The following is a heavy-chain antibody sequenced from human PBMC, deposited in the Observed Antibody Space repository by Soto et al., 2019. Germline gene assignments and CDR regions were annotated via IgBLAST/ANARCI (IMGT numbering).Heavy chain of an antibody. CDR2: IKEDGSEK. J-gene: IGHJ4*02. CDR3: ARVVAFSSRAY. Sequence: EVQLVESGGGLVHPGGSLRLSCAASGFTFSTYLMSLVRQAPGRGLEWVATIKEDGSEKYYVDSVKGRFTISRDNAKNSLYLQMNSLRAEDTAVYYCARVVAFSSRAYWGQGTLVTVSS. CDR1: GFTFSTYL. D-gene: IGHD2-21*01. V-gene: IGHV3-7*05.